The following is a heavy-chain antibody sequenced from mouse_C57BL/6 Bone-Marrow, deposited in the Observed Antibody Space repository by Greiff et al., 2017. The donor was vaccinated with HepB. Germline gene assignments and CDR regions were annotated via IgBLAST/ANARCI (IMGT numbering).Heavy chain of an antibody. J-gene: IGHJ2*01. CDR3: ARDATDGYPFDY. D-gene: IGHD2-3*01. CDR2: SRNKANDYTT. Sequence: EVMLVESGGGLVQSGRSLRLSCATSGFTFSDFYMEWVRQAPGKGLEWIAASRNKANDYTTEYSASVKGRFIVSRDTSQSILYLQMNALRAEDTAIYYCARDATDGYPFDYWGQGTTLTVSS. CDR1: GFTFSDFY. V-gene: IGHV7-1*01.